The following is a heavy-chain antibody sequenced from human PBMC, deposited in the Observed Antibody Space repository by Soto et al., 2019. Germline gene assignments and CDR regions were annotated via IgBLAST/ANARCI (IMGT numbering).Heavy chain of an antibody. J-gene: IGHJ4*02. CDR3: ARGGGSPYHDHEFDY. D-gene: IGHD2-2*01. V-gene: IGHV4-59*11. CDR1: GVSTSNHY. CDR2: IYYRGTT. Sequence: QVQLQESGPGLVKPSETLSLTSSVSGVSTSNHYWTWIRKPPGQGPEWIGCIYYRGTTNYNASFNSRVTMSVDTSKNQFSLKLTSVTTADTAVYYCARGGGSPYHDHEFDYWGQGILVTVSS.